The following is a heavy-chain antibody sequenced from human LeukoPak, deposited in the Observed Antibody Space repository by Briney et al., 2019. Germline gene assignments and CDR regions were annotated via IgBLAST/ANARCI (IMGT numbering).Heavy chain of an antibody. D-gene: IGHD3-10*01. CDR1: GGSISSGGYY. J-gene: IGHJ4*02. V-gene: IGHV4-31*03. CDR3: ARSVGELLRK. CDR2: IYYSGST. Sequence: SQTLSLTCTVSGGSISSGGYYWSWIRQHPGKGLEWIGYIYYSGSTYYNPSLKIRVTISVDTSKNEFSLKLSSVTAPDTAVYYCARSVGELLRKWGQGTLVTVSS.